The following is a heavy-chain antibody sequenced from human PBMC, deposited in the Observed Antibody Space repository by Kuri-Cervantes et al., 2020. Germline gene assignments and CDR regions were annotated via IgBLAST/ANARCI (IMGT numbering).Heavy chain of an antibody. CDR3: AKDPQGYYDSSDDYH. CDR1: GGSISSGDYY. CDR2: LSASGGST. D-gene: IGHD3-22*01. J-gene: IGHJ5*02. V-gene: IGHV3-23*01. Sequence: ETLSLTCTVSGGSISSGDYYWSWVRQAPGKGLEWVSGLSASGGSTYYADSVKGRFTISRDNSKSTLYLQMNSLRAEDTALYYCAKDPQGYYDSSDDYHWGQGTLVTVSS.